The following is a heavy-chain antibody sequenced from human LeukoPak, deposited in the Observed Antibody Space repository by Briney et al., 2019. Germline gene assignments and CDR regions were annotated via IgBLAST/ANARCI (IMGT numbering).Heavy chain of an antibody. J-gene: IGHJ6*02. Sequence: GGSLRLSCAASGFTVSNNYMSWVRQAPGKGLEWVSVIYSGGSTYYADSVKGRFTISRDNSKNTLHLQMNSLRVEDTAVYYCARGPGGSGYSYFYAMDVWGQGTTVTVSS. D-gene: IGHD6-25*01. CDR3: ARGPGGSGYSYFYAMDV. V-gene: IGHV3-53*01. CDR1: GFTVSNNY. CDR2: IYSGGST.